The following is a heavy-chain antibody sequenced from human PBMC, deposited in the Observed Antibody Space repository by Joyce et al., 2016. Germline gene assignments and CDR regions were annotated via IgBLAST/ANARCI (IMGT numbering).Heavy chain of an antibody. CDR2: IFYGGST. CDR3: ARHSASYLFLFDF. Sequence: QLQLQESGPGLAKPSETLSLICTVSGGSISSSNHYWGWIRQPPGKGLEWIGTIFYGGSTYYNPSLRSRVSISVDTSKNQFSLRLNSVTAADTALYYCARHSASYLFLFDFWGLGALVTVSS. CDR1: GGSISSSNHY. D-gene: IGHD1-26*01. V-gene: IGHV4-39*01. J-gene: IGHJ4*02.